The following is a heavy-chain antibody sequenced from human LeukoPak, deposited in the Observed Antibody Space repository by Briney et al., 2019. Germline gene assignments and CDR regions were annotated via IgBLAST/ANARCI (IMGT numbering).Heavy chain of an antibody. CDR3: AKAPYQLPYFDY. CDR1: GFTFSSYA. V-gene: IGHV3-23*01. J-gene: IGHJ4*02. Sequence: PGGSLRLSCAASGFTFSSYAMSWVRQAPGKGLEWVSAISGSGGSTYYADSVKGRFTISRDNSKSTLYLQMNSLRAEDTAVYYCAKAPYQLPYFDYWGQGTLVTVSS. CDR2: ISGSGGST. D-gene: IGHD2-2*01.